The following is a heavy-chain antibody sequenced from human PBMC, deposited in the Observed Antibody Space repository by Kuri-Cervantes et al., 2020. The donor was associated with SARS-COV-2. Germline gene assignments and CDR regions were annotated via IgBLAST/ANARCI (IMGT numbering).Heavy chain of an antibody. V-gene: IGHV3-23*01. Sequence: GGSLRLSCAASGFTFSSYAMSWVRQAPGKGLEWVSAISGSGGSTYYADSVKGRFTISKDNAKSSLFLQMTSLRAEDTALYYCVRDNKFTSGTGSYYEHWGQGTLVTVSS. CDR1: GFTFSSYA. J-gene: IGHJ4*01. CDR3: VRDNKFTSGTGSYYEH. D-gene: IGHD3-10*01. CDR2: ISGSGGST.